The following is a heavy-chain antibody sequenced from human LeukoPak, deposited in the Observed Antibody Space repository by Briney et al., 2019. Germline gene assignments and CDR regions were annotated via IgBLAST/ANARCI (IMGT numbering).Heavy chain of an antibody. V-gene: IGHV1-18*01. CDR1: GYTFTSYG. D-gene: IGHD1-26*01. CDR3: ARDVPKQRELLYFDY. J-gene: IGHJ4*02. CDR2: ISAYNGNT. Sequence: ASVKVSCKASGYTFTSYGISWVRQAPGQGLEWMGWISAYNGNTNYAQKLQGRVTMTTDTSTSTAYMELRSLRSDDTAVYYCARDVPKQRELLYFDYWGQGTLVTVSS.